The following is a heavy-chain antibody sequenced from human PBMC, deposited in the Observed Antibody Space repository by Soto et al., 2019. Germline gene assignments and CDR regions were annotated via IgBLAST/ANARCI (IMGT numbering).Heavy chain of an antibody. CDR2: ISYDGSNK. V-gene: IGHV3-30-3*01. D-gene: IGHD4-17*01. Sequence: ESVGGVVQPGRSLRLTCAASGFTFSSYAMHWVRQAPGKGLEWVAVISYDGSNKYYADSVKGRFTISRDNSKNTLYLQMNSLRAEDTAVYYCARVDYGAVSWFDPWGQGTLVTVSS. J-gene: IGHJ5*02. CDR1: GFTFSSYA. CDR3: ARVDYGAVSWFDP.